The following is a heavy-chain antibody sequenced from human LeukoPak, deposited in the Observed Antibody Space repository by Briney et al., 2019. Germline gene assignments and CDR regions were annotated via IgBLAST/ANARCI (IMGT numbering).Heavy chain of an antibody. CDR2: ISGSGGTT. CDR1: GFTFSNYV. V-gene: IGHV3-23*01. CDR3: AKELGRGGDTSGHYYLDAFDI. J-gene: IGHJ3*02. D-gene: IGHD3-22*01. Sequence: PGGSLRLSCTASGFTFSNYVVSWVRQAPGKGLEWVSGISGSGGTTYYADSVRGRFAISRDNSKNTLYLEMNSLRAEDTAVYKCAKELGRGGDTSGHYYLDAFDIWGQGTMVTVSS.